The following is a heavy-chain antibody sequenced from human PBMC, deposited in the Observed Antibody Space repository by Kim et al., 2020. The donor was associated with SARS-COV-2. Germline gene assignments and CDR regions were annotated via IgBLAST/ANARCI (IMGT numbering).Heavy chain of an antibody. J-gene: IGHJ6*02. CDR1: GYTLTELS. V-gene: IGHV1-24*01. CDR2: FDPEDGET. Sequence: ASVKVSCKVSGYTLTELSMHWVRQAPGKGLEWMGGFDPEDGETIYAQKFQGRVTMTEDTSTDTAYMELSSLRSEDTAVYYCATDPSSGSYIYYYGMDVWGQGTTVTVSS. D-gene: IGHD3-10*01. CDR3: ATDPSSGSYIYYYGMDV.